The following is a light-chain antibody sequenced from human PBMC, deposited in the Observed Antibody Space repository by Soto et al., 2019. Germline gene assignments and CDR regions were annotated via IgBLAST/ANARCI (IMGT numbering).Light chain of an antibody. CDR2: DVS. Sequence: QSALTQPASVSGSPGQSITISCTGTSSDVGGSNYVSWYQQHPGEAPKPMIYDVSYRPSGISNRFSGSKSGNTASLTISRRQAEDEADYFCSSFGGSSTRFGGGTKLTVL. J-gene: IGLJ2*01. V-gene: IGLV2-14*01. CDR3: SSFGGSSTR. CDR1: SSDVGGSNY.